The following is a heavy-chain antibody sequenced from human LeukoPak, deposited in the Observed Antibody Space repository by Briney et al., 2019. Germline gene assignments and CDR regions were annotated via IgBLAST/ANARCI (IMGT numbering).Heavy chain of an antibody. V-gene: IGHV4-59*12. D-gene: IGHD7-27*01. Sequence: SETLSLTCTVSGGSISSYYCSWIRQPPGKGLEWIGYIYYSGSTNYDPSLKSRLTISIDTSKNQFSLKLSSVTPEDTAVYYCARDRDLGNYYDGMVVWGQGTTVTVSS. CDR2: IYYSGST. J-gene: IGHJ6*02. CDR3: ARDRDLGNYYDGMVV. CDR1: GGSISSYY.